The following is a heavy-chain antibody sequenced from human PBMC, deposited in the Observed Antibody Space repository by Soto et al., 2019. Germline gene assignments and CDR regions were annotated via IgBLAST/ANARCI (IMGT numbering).Heavy chain of an antibody. V-gene: IGHV3-13*05. CDR1: GFTFSTYD. J-gene: IGHJ6*02. CDR2: IGSAHDP. Sequence: GGSLRLSCAASGFTFSTYDMHWVRQVPGKGLEWVSAIGSAHDPYYLGSVKGRFSISRENAKNSLYLQMNSLTTGDTAVYYCARAYLVRLPRRADYYYALDVWGQGTTVTVSS. D-gene: IGHD1-26*01. CDR3: ARAYLVRLPRRADYYYALDV.